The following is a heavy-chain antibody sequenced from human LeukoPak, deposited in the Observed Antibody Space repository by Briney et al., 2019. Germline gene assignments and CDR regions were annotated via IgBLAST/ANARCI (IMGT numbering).Heavy chain of an antibody. CDR3: ARVVRGVRNWFDP. V-gene: IGHV4-59*01. Sequence: PSETLSLTCTVSGGSISSYYWSWIRQPPGKGLEWIGYIYYSGSTNYNPSLKSRVTISVDTSKNQFSLKLSSVTAADTAVYYCARVVRGVRNWFDPWAREPWSPSPQ. CDR2: IYYSGST. J-gene: IGHJ5*02. D-gene: IGHD3-10*01. CDR1: GGSISSYY.